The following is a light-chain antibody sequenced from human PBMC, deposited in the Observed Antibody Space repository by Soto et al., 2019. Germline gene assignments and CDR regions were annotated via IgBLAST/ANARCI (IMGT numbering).Light chain of an antibody. V-gene: IGLV1-44*01. CDR3: AAWDDSLNGYV. J-gene: IGLJ1*01. CDR1: SSNIGSNT. Sequence: QAVVTQPPSTSGTPGQRVTISCSGSSSNIGSNTVNWYQHLPGTAPKLLIYSSNQRPSGVPDRFSGSKSGTSASLAVSGLQSEDEADYYCAAWDDSLNGYVFGTGTKVTVL. CDR2: SSN.